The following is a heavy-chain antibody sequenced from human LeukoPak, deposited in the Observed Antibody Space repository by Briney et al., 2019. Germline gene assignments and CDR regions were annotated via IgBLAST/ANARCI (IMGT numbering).Heavy chain of an antibody. D-gene: IGHD3-3*01. CDR3: ARESQNTEFWSGGDY. J-gene: IGHJ4*02. Sequence: GGSLRLSCAASGFTFSTYWMSWVRQAPGKGLEWVANIKQDGSEKYYVDSVKGRFTISRDNAKNSLYLQMNTLRPEDTAVYYCARESQNTEFWSGGDYWGQETLVTVSS. CDR2: IKQDGSEK. V-gene: IGHV3-7*01. CDR1: GFTFSTYW.